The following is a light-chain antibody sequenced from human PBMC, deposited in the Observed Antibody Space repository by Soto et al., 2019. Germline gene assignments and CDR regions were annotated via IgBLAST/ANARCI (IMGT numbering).Light chain of an antibody. V-gene: IGKV1-39*01. CDR3: QESYSTPLA. J-gene: IGKJ4*01. Sequence: DSQVTQSPSSLSASVGDRVAITRGTSQNINIFLNWYQQKPGRAPMVVISAASNLESGVPSRFSGRGSGTEFTLTISNLQPGDSALYFCQESYSTPLAFGGGTKVDI. CDR2: AAS. CDR1: QNINIF.